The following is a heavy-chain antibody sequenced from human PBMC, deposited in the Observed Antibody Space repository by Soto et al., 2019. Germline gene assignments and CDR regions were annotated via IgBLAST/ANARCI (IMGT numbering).Heavy chain of an antibody. CDR3: AHGDGSYYDSSGRVGFDP. D-gene: IGHD3-22*01. CDR1: AFSLRTRGVG. CDR2: IYWDDDK. J-gene: IGHJ5*02. Sequence: QITLKESGPTLVKPTQTLTLTCTFSAFSLRTRGVGVGWIRQPPGKALEWLALIYWDDDKRYNPSLKSRLTSTKDPSRTQLVLTLTNMDPVDPGTYYCAHGDGSYYDSSGRVGFDPWGQGTLVTVSS. V-gene: IGHV2-5*02.